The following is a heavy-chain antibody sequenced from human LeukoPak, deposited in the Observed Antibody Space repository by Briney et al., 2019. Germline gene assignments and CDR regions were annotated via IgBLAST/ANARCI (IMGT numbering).Heavy chain of an antibody. J-gene: IGHJ6*02. Sequence: GRCLRLSCAASGVTFDDYAMHWVRQAPGGGREWGSGISWNGGSIGYADSVKGRFTIYGDNAKNSLYLQMNSLRAEDTALYYCAKDGGRGCSSTSCHYGMDVWGQGTTVTVSS. CDR2: ISWNGGSI. CDR1: GVTFDDYA. V-gene: IGHV3-9*01. D-gene: IGHD2-2*01. CDR3: AKDGGRGCSSTSCHYGMDV.